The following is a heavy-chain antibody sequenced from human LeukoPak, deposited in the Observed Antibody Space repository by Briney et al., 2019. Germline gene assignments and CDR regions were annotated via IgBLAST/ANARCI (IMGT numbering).Heavy chain of an antibody. V-gene: IGHV3-23*01. D-gene: IGHD4-23*01. CDR3: AKDSEATITPLSAFDI. CDR2: ISGSGGST. CDR1: GFSFRNYA. J-gene: IGHJ3*02. Sequence: GGSLRLSCAASGFSFRNYAISWVRQAPGKGLGWVSSISGSGGSTYSADSVKGRFTISRENSNNTLYLQMNSLRADDTAMYYCAKDSEATITPLSAFDIWGQGTMVTVSS.